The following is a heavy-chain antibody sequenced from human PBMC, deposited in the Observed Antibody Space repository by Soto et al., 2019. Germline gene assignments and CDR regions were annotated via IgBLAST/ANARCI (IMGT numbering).Heavy chain of an antibody. Sequence: WTWIRQHPGKGLECFGYLYSIGNTFYNPSLKSRVSISWDVSKNLFSLTQTSATAADTAVYSRARSQKSAATVHWFFDLWGRGTLVTVSS. J-gene: IGHJ2*01. D-gene: IGHD6-13*01. V-gene: IGHV4-31*02. CDR2: LYSIGNT. CDR3: ARSQKSAATVHWFFDL.